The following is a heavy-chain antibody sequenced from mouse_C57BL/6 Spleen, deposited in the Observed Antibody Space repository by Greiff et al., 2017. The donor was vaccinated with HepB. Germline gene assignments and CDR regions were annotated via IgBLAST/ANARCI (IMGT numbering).Heavy chain of an antibody. D-gene: IGHD1-1*01. V-gene: IGHV1-22*01. J-gene: IGHJ2*01. CDR1: GYTFTDYN. CDR3: ARAYYGSSSNYFDY. Sequence: EVQLQESGPELVKPGASVKMSCKASGYTFTDYNMHWVKQSHGKSLEWIGYINPNNGGTSYNQKFKGKATLTVNKSSSTAYMELRSLTSEDSAVYYCARAYYGSSSNYFDYWGQGTTLTVSS. CDR2: INPNNGGT.